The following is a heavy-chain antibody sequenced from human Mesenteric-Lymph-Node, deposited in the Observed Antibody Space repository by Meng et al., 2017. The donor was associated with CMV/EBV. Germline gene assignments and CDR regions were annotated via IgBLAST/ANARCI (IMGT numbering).Heavy chain of an antibody. J-gene: IGHJ4*02. CDR1: GFTFSSYW. CDR3: ARALAVAGTGGHY. CDR2: INGDGTST. D-gene: IGHD6-19*01. V-gene: IGHV3-74*01. Sequence: GGSLRLSCAASGFTFSSYWMHWVRQAPGKGLVWVSRINGDGTSTSYADSVKGRFTISRDNAKNTLYLQMNSLRAEDTAVYYCARALAVAGTGGHYWGQGTLVTVSS.